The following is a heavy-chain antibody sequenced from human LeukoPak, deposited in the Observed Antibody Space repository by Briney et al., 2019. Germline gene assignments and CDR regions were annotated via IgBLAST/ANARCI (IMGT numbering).Heavy chain of an antibody. D-gene: IGHD2-15*01. V-gene: IGHV4-39*07. CDR3: AGGTHYYYMDL. CDR1: GGSLISSHYF. Sequence: PSATLSLTCTVSGGSLISSHYFWGWIRQPPGKGLGWIGSIYYSGTTYYNPSLKSRATISLNTSKNQFSLNLTSVPAADTAMYYCAGGTHYYYMDLWGKGTTVTVSS. CDR2: IYYSGTT. J-gene: IGHJ6*03.